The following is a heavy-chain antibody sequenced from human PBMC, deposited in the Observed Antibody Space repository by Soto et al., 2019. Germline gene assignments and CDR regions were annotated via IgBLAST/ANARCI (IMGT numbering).Heavy chain of an antibody. CDR2: ISFDGRNK. V-gene: IGHV3-30*18. D-gene: IGHD1-26*01. CDR3: AKAPTMGASTGGLDY. CDR1: GFSVNSYG. Sequence: QVQLVESGGGVVQPGRSLRLSCVGSGFSVNSYGMHWVRQAPGKGLEWVAVISFDGRNKYYADAVMGRFTVSRDNSKNTLYLQMNSVSVDDTAVYFCAKAPTMGASTGGLDYWGQGTLVTVSS. J-gene: IGHJ4*02.